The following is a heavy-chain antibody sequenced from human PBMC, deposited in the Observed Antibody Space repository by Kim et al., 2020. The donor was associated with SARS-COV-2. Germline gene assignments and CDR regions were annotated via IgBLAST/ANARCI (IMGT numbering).Heavy chain of an antibody. D-gene: IGHD6-19*01. J-gene: IGHJ4*02. CDR3: ARASGGGYSSGWYHY. Sequence: ASVKVSCKASGYTFTGYYMHWVRQAPGQGLEWMGWINPNSGGTNYAQKFQGWVTMTRDTSISTAYMELSRLRSDDTAVYYCARASGGGYSSGWYHYWGQGTLVTVSS. CDR2: INPNSGGT. V-gene: IGHV1-2*04. CDR1: GYTFTGYY.